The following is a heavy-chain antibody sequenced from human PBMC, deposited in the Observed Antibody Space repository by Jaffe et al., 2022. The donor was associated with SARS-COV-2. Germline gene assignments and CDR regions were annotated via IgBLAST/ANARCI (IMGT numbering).Heavy chain of an antibody. CDR1: GGSFSGYY. CDR3: ARGGLRFLEWLYGPRAYYYGMDV. D-gene: IGHD3-3*01. Sequence: QVQLQQWGAGLLKPSETLSLTCAVYGGSFSGYYWSWIRQPPGKGLEWIGEINHSGSTNYNPSLKSRVTISVDTSKNQFSLKLSSVTAADTAVYYCARGGLRFLEWLYGPRAYYYGMDVWGQGTTVTVSS. J-gene: IGHJ6*02. CDR2: INHSGST. V-gene: IGHV4-34*01.